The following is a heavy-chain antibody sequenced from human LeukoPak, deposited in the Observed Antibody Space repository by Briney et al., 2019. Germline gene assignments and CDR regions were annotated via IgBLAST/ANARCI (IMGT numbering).Heavy chain of an antibody. V-gene: IGHV1-46*01. CDR1: GYTFTSYY. CDR2: INPSGGST. CDR3: ARERRTSRIITMIRKHDQKPSYYMDV. Sequence: GASVKVSCKASGYTFTSYYMHWVRQAPGQGLEWMGIINPSGGSTSYAQKFQGRVTMTRDMSTSTVYMELSSLRSEDTAVYYCARERRTSRIITMIRKHDQKPSYYMDVWGKGTTVTISS. D-gene: IGHD3-22*01. J-gene: IGHJ6*03.